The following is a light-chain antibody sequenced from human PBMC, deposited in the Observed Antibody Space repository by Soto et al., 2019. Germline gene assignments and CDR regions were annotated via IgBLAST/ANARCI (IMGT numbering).Light chain of an antibody. Sequence: QSVLTQPASVSGSPGQSITISCTGTSSDVGGYNYVSWYQQHPGKAPKLMIYEVSNRPSGVSNRVSGSKSGNTASLTIAALQAEDEADDYCSSYTSSSTRVFGGGTQLTV. CDR2: EVS. J-gene: IGLJ3*02. CDR1: SSDVGGYNY. CDR3: SSYTSSSTRV. V-gene: IGLV2-14*01.